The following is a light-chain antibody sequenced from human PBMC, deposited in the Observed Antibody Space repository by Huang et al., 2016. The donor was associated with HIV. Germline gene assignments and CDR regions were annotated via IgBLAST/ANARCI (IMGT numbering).Light chain of an antibody. Sequence: DVVLSQSPLSLPVTLGQSASISCRASQSLEYSDGNTFLNWFHQRPGQSQRRLISNVVKRDAWVPDRVSGSGSGTEFTLKISRVEAEDVGIYYCMQGTHWPPYTFGQGTRLEI. CDR3: MQGTHWPPYT. CDR2: NVV. V-gene: IGKV2-30*01. J-gene: IGKJ2*01. CDR1: QSLEYSDGNTF.